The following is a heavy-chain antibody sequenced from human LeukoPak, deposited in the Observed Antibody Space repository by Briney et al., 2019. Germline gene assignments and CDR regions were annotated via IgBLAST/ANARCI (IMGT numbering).Heavy chain of an antibody. Sequence: EASVKVSCKASGYTFTGYYMHWVRQAPGQGLEWMGWINPNSGGTNYAQKFQGRVTMTRDTSISTAYMELSRLRSDDTAVYYCARDPVGYCSGGSCYGYYFDYWGQGTLVTVSS. D-gene: IGHD2-15*01. V-gene: IGHV1-2*02. CDR3: ARDPVGYCSGGSCYGYYFDY. CDR2: INPNSGGT. J-gene: IGHJ4*02. CDR1: GYTFTGYY.